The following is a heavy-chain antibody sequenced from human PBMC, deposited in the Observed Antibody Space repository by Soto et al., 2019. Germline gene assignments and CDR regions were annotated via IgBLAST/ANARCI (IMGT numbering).Heavy chain of an antibody. V-gene: IGHV1-18*01. Sequence: QVQLVQSGAEVKKPGASVKVSCKASGYTFSTYGITWVRQAPGQGLEWMGWISAYNGNINYAEHLQDSVTMTTDTSTSTAYMELRSLRSDDTAVYYCARAHGSFDYWGQGTLVTVSS. CDR3: ARAHGSFDY. CDR2: ISAYNGNI. CDR1: GYTFSTYG. J-gene: IGHJ4*02.